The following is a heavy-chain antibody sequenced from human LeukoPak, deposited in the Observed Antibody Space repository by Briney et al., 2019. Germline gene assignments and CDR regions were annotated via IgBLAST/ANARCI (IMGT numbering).Heavy chain of an antibody. Sequence: GGSLGLSCAASGFTFDDYTMNWVRQAPGKGLEWVSLISWDGGSTYYADSVKGRFTISRDNSKNSLYLQMNSLRTEDTALYYCAKDSFRWELLFSFDYWGQGTLVTVSS. CDR3: AKDSFRWELLFSFDY. CDR1: GFTFDDYT. V-gene: IGHV3-43*01. CDR2: ISWDGGST. J-gene: IGHJ4*02. D-gene: IGHD1-26*01.